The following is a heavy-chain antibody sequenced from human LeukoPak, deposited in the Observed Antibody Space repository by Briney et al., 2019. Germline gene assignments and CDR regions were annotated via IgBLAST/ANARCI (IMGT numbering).Heavy chain of an antibody. V-gene: IGHV3-30-3*01. CDR1: GFTFSSYA. J-gene: IGHJ4*02. CDR3: ARQYQLLY. D-gene: IGHD2-2*01. Sequence: GGSLRLSCAASGFTFSSYAMHWVRQAPGKGLEWVAVISYDGSNKYYADSVKGRFTISRDNAKNSLYLQMNSLRAEDTAVYYCARQYQLLYWGQGTLVTVSS. CDR2: ISYDGSNK.